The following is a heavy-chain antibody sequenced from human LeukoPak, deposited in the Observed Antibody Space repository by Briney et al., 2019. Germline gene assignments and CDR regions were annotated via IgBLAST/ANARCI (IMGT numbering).Heavy chain of an antibody. CDR2: VSGSGGCT. CDR3: AKEGLSGSYYDY. Sequence: GGSLRLSCAASGFTFSSYAMSWVRQAPGKGLEWVSTVSGSGGCTYYADSVKGRFTISRDNSKNTLYLQMNSLRAEDTAVYYCAKEGLSGSYYDYWGQGTLVTVSS. V-gene: IGHV3-23*01. CDR1: GFTFSSYA. J-gene: IGHJ4*02. D-gene: IGHD3-10*01.